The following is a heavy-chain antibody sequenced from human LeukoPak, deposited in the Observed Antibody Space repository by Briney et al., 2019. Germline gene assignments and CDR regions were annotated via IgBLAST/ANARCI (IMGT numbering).Heavy chain of an antibody. V-gene: IGHV1-8*01. CDR1: GNTFTTYD. Sequence: GASVKVSCKASGNTFTTYDINWVRQATGQGLEWMGWMNPTSGNTGYAQQFQGRVTMTRNTSISTAYMELSSLRSEDTAVYYCARATSSHYYDSTGDHLGYWGQGTLVTVSS. CDR3: ARATSSHYYDSTGDHLGY. J-gene: IGHJ4*02. CDR2: MNPTSGNT. D-gene: IGHD3-22*01.